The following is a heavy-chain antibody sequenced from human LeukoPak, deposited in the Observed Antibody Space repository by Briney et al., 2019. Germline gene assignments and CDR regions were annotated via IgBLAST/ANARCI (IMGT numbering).Heavy chain of an antibody. CDR3: AREGHDSSGYYMFRKPYYYYGMDV. CDR1: GGSISSGGYY. Sequence: SETLSLTCTVSGGSISSGGYYWSWIRQHPGKGLEWIGYIYYSGSTNYNPSLKSRVTISVDTSKNQFSLKLSSVTAADTAVYYCAREGHDSSGYYMFRKPYYYYGMDVWGQGTTVTVSS. D-gene: IGHD3-22*01. V-gene: IGHV4-61*08. CDR2: IYYSGST. J-gene: IGHJ6*02.